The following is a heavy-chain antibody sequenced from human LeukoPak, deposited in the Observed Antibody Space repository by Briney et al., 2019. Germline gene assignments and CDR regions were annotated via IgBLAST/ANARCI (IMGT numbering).Heavy chain of an antibody. V-gene: IGHV1-18*01. CDR2: ISAYNGNT. D-gene: IGHD2-2*02. Sequence: ASVKVSCKASGYTFTSYDISWVRQAPGQGLEWMGWISAYNGNTNYAQKLQGRVTMTTDTSTSTAYMELRSLRSDDTAVYCCARDEGHYCSSTSCYMGNYYYYGMDVWGQGTTVTVSS. CDR3: ARDEGHYCSSTSCYMGNYYYYGMDV. CDR1: GYTFTSYD. J-gene: IGHJ6*02.